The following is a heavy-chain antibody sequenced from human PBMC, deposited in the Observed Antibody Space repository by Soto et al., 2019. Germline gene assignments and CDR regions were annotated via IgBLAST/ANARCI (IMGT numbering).Heavy chain of an antibody. CDR3: ARDGGYYSLDY. V-gene: IGHV1-18*04. Sequence: GXSVKVSFKASCYTFTSYGINWVRQAPVQGLEWMGWISGYNGDTNHAQKFQGRVTMTIDTSTTTAYLELRSLRYDDTAVYYCARDGGYYSLDYWGQGTLVTVYS. CDR1: CYTFTSYG. J-gene: IGHJ4*02. CDR2: ISGYNGDT. D-gene: IGHD5-12*01.